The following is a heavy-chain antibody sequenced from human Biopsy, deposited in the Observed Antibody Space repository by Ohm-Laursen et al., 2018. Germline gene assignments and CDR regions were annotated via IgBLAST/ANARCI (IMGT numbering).Heavy chain of an antibody. CDR2: ITSSGAST. D-gene: IGHD3-9*01. CDR1: GFTFSTYA. Sequence: SLRLSCAASGFTFSTYAMSWVRQAPGKGLEWVSSITSSGASTDFADSVKGRFTISRDNSKNTLYLQMNSLSAEDTAVYYCAKVSPTILSSFGYWGQGTLVTVSS. J-gene: IGHJ4*02. V-gene: IGHV3-23*01. CDR3: AKVSPTILSSFGY.